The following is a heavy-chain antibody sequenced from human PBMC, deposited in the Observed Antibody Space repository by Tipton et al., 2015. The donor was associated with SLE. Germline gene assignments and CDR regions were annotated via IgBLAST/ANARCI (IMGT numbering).Heavy chain of an antibody. CDR2: INHSGST. J-gene: IGHJ4*02. CDR3: ARQGYEDY. CDR1: GGSISSSSYY. Sequence: TLSLTCTVSGGSISSSSYYWGWIRQPPGKGLEWIGEINHSGSTNYNPSLKSRVTISVDTSKNQFSLKLSSVTAADTAVYYCARQGYEDYWGQGTLVTVSS. V-gene: IGHV4-39*01. D-gene: IGHD5-12*01.